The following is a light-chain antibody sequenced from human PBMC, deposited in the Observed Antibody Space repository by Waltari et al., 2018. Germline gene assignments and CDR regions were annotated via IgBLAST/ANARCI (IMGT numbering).Light chain of an antibody. Sequence: EIVMTQSPATLSVSPGERATPSCRASPSVTSNLAWYQQKPGQAPRLLIYGASTGATGIPARFSGSGSGTEFTLSISSLQSEDFAVYYCQQYNNWPPLTFGGGTKVEIK. V-gene: IGKV3-15*01. J-gene: IGKJ4*01. CDR3: QQYNNWPPLT. CDR2: GAS. CDR1: PSVTSN.